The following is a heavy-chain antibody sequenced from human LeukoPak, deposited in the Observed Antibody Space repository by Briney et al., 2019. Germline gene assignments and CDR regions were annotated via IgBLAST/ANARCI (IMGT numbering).Heavy chain of an antibody. J-gene: IGHJ4*02. CDR1: GGSISSGSYY. D-gene: IGHD2-2*01. CDR3: ARGSDCSSSSCYGWFFDY. Sequence: PSQTLSLTCTVSGGSISSGSYYWSWIRQPAGKGLEWIGRIYTSGSTNYSPSLKSRVTISVDTSKNQFSLKLNSVTAADTAVYYCARGSDCSSSSCYGWFFDYWGQGTLVTVSS. V-gene: IGHV4-61*02. CDR2: IYTSGST.